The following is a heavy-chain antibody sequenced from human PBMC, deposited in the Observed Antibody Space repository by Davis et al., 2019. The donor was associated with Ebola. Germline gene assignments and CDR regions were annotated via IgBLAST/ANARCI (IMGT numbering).Heavy chain of an antibody. V-gene: IGHV1-8*01. CDR3: ARTKSHRWGSTSSWFDP. D-gene: IGHD6-6*01. J-gene: IGHJ5*02. Sequence: AASVKVSCKASGYTFTSYDINWVRQAAGQGLEWMGWINPNSGRTGYSQNFQGRITMTRNTSISTAYMDLSSLRSDDTAVYYCARTKSHRWGSTSSWFDPWGQGTLVTVSS. CDR2: INPNSGRT. CDR1: GYTFTSYD.